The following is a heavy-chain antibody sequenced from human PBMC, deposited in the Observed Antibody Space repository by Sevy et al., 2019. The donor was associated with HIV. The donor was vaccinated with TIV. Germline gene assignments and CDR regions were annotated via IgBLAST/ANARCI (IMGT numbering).Heavy chain of an antibody. Sequence: GGSLRLSCAASGFSISTYAMNWVRQAPGKGLEWVSAISGRGGSTYYADSVGGRFTISRDNSKNTLYLQMNSLRAEDTAVYYCAKAPPGHCSSGSCPRAYYYYGMDVWGQGTTVTVSS. J-gene: IGHJ6*02. V-gene: IGHV3-23*01. D-gene: IGHD2-15*01. CDR2: ISGRGGST. CDR3: AKAPPGHCSSGSCPRAYYYYGMDV. CDR1: GFSISTYA.